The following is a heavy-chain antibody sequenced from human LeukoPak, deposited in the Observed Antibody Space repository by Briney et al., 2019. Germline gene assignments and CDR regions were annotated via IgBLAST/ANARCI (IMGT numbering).Heavy chain of an antibody. D-gene: IGHD3-22*01. CDR1: GFTFTYAW. CDR2: IISKTSGGTT. J-gene: IGHJ4*02. Sequence: GGSLRLSCAASGFTFTYAWMSWVRQAPGKGLECVGRIISKTSGGTTEYAAPVKGSFTISRDDSTDTVYLQMNSLKTEDTAVYYCIADTAESSAYPFDYWGQGTTVTVSS. CDR3: IADTAESSAYPFDY. V-gene: IGHV3-15*01.